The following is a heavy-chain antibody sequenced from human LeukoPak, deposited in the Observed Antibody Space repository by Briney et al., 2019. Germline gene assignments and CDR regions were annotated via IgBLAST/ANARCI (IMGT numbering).Heavy chain of an antibody. CDR2: ISAYNGNT. V-gene: IGHV1-18*01. CDR1: GYTFTSYG. D-gene: IGHD3-3*01. J-gene: IGHJ5*02. Sequence: ASVKVSCKASGYTFTSYGISWVRQAPGQGLEWMGWISAYNGNTNYAQKLQGRVTMTTDTSTSTAYMELRSLRSDDTAVYYCARDPGLYDFWSGLGSDWFDPWGQGTLVTVSS. CDR3: ARDPGLYDFWSGLGSDWFDP.